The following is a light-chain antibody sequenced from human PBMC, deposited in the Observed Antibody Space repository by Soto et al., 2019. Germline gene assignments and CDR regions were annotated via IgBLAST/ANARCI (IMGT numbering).Light chain of an antibody. CDR3: ASLDASLKGYV. Sequence: QSVLTQPPSASGTHGQRVTISCSGSSSNLGSNTVNWYQQLPGTAPKLLIYSNNQRPSGVPDRFSGSKSGTSASLAISGLQSEDEADYYCASLDASLKGYVFGTGTKRTVL. CDR1: SSNLGSNT. V-gene: IGLV1-44*01. CDR2: SNN. J-gene: IGLJ1*01.